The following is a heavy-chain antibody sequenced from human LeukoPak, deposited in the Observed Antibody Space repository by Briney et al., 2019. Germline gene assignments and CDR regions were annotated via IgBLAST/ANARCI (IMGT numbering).Heavy chain of an antibody. CDR1: GGSLSGYY. J-gene: IGHJ5*02. CDR2: INDSGST. V-gene: IGHV4-34*01. D-gene: IGHD2-2*01. Sequence: SETLSLTCAVYGGSLSGYYWSWIRQSPGKGLEWIGEINDSGSTNYNPSLKSRVTISVDTSKNQFSLKLTSVTAADTAVYYCARGAAIYCSSTSCYRRWFDPWGQGTLVTVSS. CDR3: ARGAAIYCSSTSCYRRWFDP.